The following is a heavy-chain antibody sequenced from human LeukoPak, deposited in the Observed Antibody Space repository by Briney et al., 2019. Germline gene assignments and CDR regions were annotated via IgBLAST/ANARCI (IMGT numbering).Heavy chain of an antibody. Sequence: PSETLPLTCTVSGGSISDNYWSWIRQPPGKGLEWIGYIYYSGSTNYNPSLKSRVTISVDTSKNQFSLKLSSVTAADTAVYYCARVVIYCSSTSCFYMDVWGKGTTVTVSS. V-gene: IGHV4-59*01. J-gene: IGHJ6*03. D-gene: IGHD2-2*01. CDR2: IYYSGST. CDR1: GGSISDNY. CDR3: ARVVIYCSSTSCFYMDV.